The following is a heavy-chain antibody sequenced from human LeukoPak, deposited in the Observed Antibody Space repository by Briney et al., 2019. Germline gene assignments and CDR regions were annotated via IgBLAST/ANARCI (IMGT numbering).Heavy chain of an antibody. D-gene: IGHD3-3*01. Sequence: PGGSLRLSCAASGFTFSNHGMHWVRQAPGKGLEGVAVIRYDGSNKYYVDSVKGRFTIPRDNSKSTLYLQMNSLRAEDTAVYYCARDRSVDYFDYWGQGTLVIVSS. CDR2: IRYDGSNK. J-gene: IGHJ4*02. CDR1: GFTFSNHG. CDR3: ARDRSVDYFDY. V-gene: IGHV3-33*01.